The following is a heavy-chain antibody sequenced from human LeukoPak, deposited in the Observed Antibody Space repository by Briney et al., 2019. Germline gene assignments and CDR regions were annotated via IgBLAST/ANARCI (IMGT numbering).Heavy chain of an antibody. CDR3: ARAIVATTSYGSRYYYYGMNV. V-gene: IGHV4-59*01. CDR2: IYYSGST. J-gene: IGHJ6*02. CDR1: GGSISSYY. Sequence: SGTLSLTCTVSGGSISSYYWSWIRQPPGKGLEWIGYIYYSGSTNYNPSLKSRVTISVDTSKNQFSLKLSSVTAADTAVYYCARAIVATTSYGSRYYYYGMNVWGQGTTVTVSS. D-gene: IGHD5-12*01.